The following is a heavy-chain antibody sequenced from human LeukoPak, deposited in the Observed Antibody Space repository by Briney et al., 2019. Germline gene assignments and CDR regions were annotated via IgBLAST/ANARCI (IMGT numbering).Heavy chain of an antibody. CDR3: ASGEEYSYGYRFDY. CDR1: GYTFTSYA. D-gene: IGHD5-18*01. CDR2: INAGNGNT. Sequence: ASVQVSCKACGYTFTSYAMHWVRQAPGQRLEWMGWINAGNGNTKYSQKFQGRVTITRDTSASTAYMELSSLRSEDTAVYYCASGEEYSYGYRFDYWGQGTLVTVSS. J-gene: IGHJ4*02. V-gene: IGHV1-3*01.